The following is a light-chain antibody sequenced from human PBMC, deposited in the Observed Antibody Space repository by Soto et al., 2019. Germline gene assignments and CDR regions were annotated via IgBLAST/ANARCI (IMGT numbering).Light chain of an antibody. Sequence: EIVISQSPATLSLSQGEKATLSCRASQSVSNTVAWYQQKPGQAPRLLIHGASTRATGIPARFSGRGSGTEFTLTISSLQSEDFAVYYCQHYYNWPLTFGGGTKVDIK. V-gene: IGKV3-15*01. CDR3: QHYYNWPLT. J-gene: IGKJ4*01. CDR2: GAS. CDR1: QSVSNT.